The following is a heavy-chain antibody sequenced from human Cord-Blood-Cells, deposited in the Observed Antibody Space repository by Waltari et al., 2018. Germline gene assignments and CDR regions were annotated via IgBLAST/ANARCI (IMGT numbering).Heavy chain of an antibody. Sequence: QVQLQQSGPGLEKPSQTLSLTCAISGDCFSSNSATWNWIRQSPSRGLEWLGRTYYRSKWYNDYAVSVKSRITINPDTSKNQFSLQLNSVTPEDTAVYYCARGMLTGGPSPLDYWGQGTLVTVSS. CDR1: GDCFSSNSAT. J-gene: IGHJ4*02. CDR3: ARGMLTGGPSPLDY. CDR2: TYYRSKWYN. V-gene: IGHV6-1*01. D-gene: IGHD7-27*01.